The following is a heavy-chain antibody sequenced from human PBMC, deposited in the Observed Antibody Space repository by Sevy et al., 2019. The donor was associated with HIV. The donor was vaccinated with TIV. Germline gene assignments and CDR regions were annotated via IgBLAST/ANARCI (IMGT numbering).Heavy chain of an antibody. CDR2: IPIFGVA. CDR3: VRGGISGTTVFDY. V-gene: IGHV1-69*10. CDR1: GDTDSSYA. D-gene: IGHD1-7*01. J-gene: IGHJ4*02. Sequence: ASVKVSCRASGDTDSSYAVSWVRQAPGQGLEWMGGIPIFGVANYAGKFQGRVTITADRSTSTASMELSSLRSEDTAVYYCVRGGISGTTVFDYWGQGTLVTVSS.